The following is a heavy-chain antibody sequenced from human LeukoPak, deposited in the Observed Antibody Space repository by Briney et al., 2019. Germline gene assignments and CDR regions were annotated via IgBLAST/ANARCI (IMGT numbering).Heavy chain of an antibody. J-gene: IGHJ3*02. V-gene: IGHV1-2*04. CDR3: ARTTAYHDAFDI. Sequence: GASVKVSCKASGYTFTDYYIHWVRQAPGQGLEWMGWINPKSGGTNYAQKFQGWVTMTRDTSISTAYMELSRLRSDDTAVYYCARTTAYHDAFDIWGQGTMVTVSS. CDR2: INPKSGGT. CDR1: GYTFTDYY. D-gene: IGHD3-16*01.